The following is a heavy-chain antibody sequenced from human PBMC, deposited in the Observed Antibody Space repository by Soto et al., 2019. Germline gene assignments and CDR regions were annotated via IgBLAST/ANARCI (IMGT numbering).Heavy chain of an antibody. CDR2: IYPSDSDT. V-gene: IGHV5-51*01. CDR3: ARGGVSTRNFDY. CDR1: GYNFAGYW. J-gene: IGHJ4*02. Sequence: GESLKISCKGSGYNFAGYWIAWVRQMPGKGLGLMGIIYPSDSDTRYRPSFQGQVTISADKSISSAYLQWSSLRASDTAMYYCARGGVSTRNFDYWGQGTPVTVSS. D-gene: IGHD3-3*01.